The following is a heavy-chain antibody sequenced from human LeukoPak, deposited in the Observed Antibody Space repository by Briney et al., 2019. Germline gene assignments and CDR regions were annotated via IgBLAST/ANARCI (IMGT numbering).Heavy chain of an antibody. CDR3: ARDEGDYVWFDP. CDR1: GYTFTGFY. Sequence: ASVKVSCKASGYTFTGFYMHWVRQAPGQGLEWMGWINPNSGGTNYAQKFQGRVTMTRDTSISTAYMELSRLRSDDTAVCYCARDEGDYVWFDPWGQGTLVTVSS. J-gene: IGHJ5*02. CDR2: INPNSGGT. V-gene: IGHV1-2*02. D-gene: IGHD4-17*01.